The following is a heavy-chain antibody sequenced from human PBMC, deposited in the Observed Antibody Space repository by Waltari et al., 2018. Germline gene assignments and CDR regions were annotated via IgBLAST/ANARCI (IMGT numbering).Heavy chain of an antibody. CDR1: GFTFSSYW. Sequence: EVQLVESGGGLVQPGGSLRLSCAASGFTFSSYWMSWLRQAPGKGLEWVANIKQDGSEKYYVDSVKGRFTISRDNAKNSLYLQMNSLRAEDTAVYYCARDMFLYYDSSGSLLRDAFDIWGQGTMVTVSS. J-gene: IGHJ3*02. CDR3: ARDMFLYYDSSGSLLRDAFDI. D-gene: IGHD3-22*01. CDR2: IKQDGSEK. V-gene: IGHV3-7*03.